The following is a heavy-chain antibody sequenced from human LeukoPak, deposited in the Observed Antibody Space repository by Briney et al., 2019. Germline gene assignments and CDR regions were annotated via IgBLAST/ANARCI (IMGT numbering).Heavy chain of an antibody. Sequence: SETLSLTCTVSGDSIRSSYWSWIRQPPGETLEWVGYIYYSGSANYNPSLKDRVSMSVDTSKNQLSLRLSSVTAADTAVYYCARERGGQRTGQFDQWGQGILITVSS. CDR3: ARERGGQRTGQFDQ. D-gene: IGHD1-1*01. CDR1: GDSIRSSY. J-gene: IGHJ4*02. V-gene: IGHV4-59*01. CDR2: IYYSGSA.